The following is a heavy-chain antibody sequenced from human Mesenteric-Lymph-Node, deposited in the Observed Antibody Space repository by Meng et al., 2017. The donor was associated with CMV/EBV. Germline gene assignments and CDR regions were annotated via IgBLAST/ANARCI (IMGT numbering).Heavy chain of an antibody. CDR1: GLTFSSYS. Sequence: SCVASGLTFSSYSMNWVRQAPGKGLEWVSSISTSSNYIYYADSVKGRFTISRDNAKNSLYLQMNSLRAEDTAVYYCVKRGYSYEFDYWGQGTLVTVSS. D-gene: IGHD5-18*01. CDR2: ISTSSNYI. J-gene: IGHJ4*02. CDR3: VKRGYSYEFDY. V-gene: IGHV3-21*04.